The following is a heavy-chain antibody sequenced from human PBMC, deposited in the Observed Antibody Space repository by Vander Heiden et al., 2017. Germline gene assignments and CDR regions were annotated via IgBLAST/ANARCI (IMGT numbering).Heavy chain of an antibody. Sequence: EVQLVESGGGLVKPGGSLRLSCAASGFTCSSYSMTWVRQAPGKGLEWVSSISSSSSYISYADSVKGRFTISRDNAKNSLYLQMNSLRAEDTAVYYCARDLYGDYVFDYWGQGTLVTVSS. V-gene: IGHV3-21*01. CDR3: ARDLYGDYVFDY. CDR2: ISSSSSYI. J-gene: IGHJ4*02. D-gene: IGHD4-17*01. CDR1: GFTCSSYS.